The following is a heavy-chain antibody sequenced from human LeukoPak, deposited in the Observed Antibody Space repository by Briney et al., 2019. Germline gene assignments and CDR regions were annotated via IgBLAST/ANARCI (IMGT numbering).Heavy chain of an antibody. CDR2: IKLSGGST. CDR3: ARALTGSSPFDY. J-gene: IGHJ4*02. Sequence: GASVKVSCKASGYTFSNYYIHWVGQAPGQGLEWMGLIKLSGGSTSYAQKFQGRVTMTRDTSTSTVYMELSSLRSEDTAVYYCARALTGSSPFDYWGQGTLVTVSS. CDR1: GYTFSNYY. V-gene: IGHV1-46*01. D-gene: IGHD6-13*01.